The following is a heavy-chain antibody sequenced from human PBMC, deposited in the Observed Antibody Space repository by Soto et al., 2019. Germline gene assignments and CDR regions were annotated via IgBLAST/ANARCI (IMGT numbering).Heavy chain of an antibody. D-gene: IGHD2-2*01. CDR2: VSWNSGTM. CDR1: GFSFDEYA. J-gene: IGHJ6*03. Sequence: EVQLVESGGGLVQPGRSLRLSCAASGFSFDEYAMHWVRQAPGKGLEWVSGVSWNSGTMGYGDSVRGRFAISRDNAKNSLYLQMNSLTTEDTALYYCAKGFCSSTRCRTYAYMDVWCTGNRVTVSS. CDR3: AKGFCSSTRCRTYAYMDV. V-gene: IGHV3-9*01.